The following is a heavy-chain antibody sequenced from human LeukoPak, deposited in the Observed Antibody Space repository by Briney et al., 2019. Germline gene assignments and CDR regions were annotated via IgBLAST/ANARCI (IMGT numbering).Heavy chain of an antibody. V-gene: IGHV4-59*08. CDR3: ARSNQLLWFGEFNYYYMDV. CDR2: IYYSGST. D-gene: IGHD3-10*01. J-gene: IGHJ6*03. CDR1: GGSISSYY. Sequence: MSSETLSLTCTVSGGSISSYYWSWMRQPPGKGLEWIGYIYYSGSTNYNPSLKSRVTISVDTSENQFSLKLSSVTAADTAVYYCARSNQLLWFGEFNYYYMDVWGKGTTVTVSS.